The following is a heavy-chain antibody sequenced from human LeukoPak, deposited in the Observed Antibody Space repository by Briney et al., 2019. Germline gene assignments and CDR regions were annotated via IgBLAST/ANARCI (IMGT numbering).Heavy chain of an antibody. D-gene: IGHD2-2*02. CDR1: GGTFSSYT. CDR3: ARDMVPAAIDVVRFDP. CDR2: IIPILGIA. Sequence: ASVKVSCKASGGTFSSYTISWVRQAPGQRLEWMGRIIPILGIANYTQKFQGRVTITADKSTSTAYMELSSLRSEDTAVYYCARDMVPAAIDVVRFDPWGQGTLVTVSS. V-gene: IGHV1-69*04. J-gene: IGHJ5*02.